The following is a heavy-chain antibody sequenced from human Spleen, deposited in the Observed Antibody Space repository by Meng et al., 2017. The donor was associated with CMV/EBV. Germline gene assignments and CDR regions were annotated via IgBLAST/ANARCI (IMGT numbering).Heavy chain of an antibody. CDR2: IYYSGYT. J-gene: IGHJ5*01. CDR1: GDSITNSY. V-gene: IGHV4-59*12. Sequence: GSLRLSCTVSGDSITNSYWSWIRQPPGKGLEWIGYIYYSGYTNYNPSLRSRVTISVDTSKNQFSLELRSVTAADTAVYFCARVLVGAGDSWGQGTLVTVSS. CDR3: ARVLVGAGDS. D-gene: IGHD1-26*01.